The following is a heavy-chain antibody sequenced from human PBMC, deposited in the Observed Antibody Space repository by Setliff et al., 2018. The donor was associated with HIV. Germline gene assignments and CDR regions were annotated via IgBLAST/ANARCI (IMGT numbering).Heavy chain of an antibody. V-gene: IGHV4-34*01. J-gene: IGHJ4*01. Sequence: SETLSLTCAVYGGSFSGYSWSWIRQSPGRGLQWIGEINHSGSTTYNPSLKSRVTISVDTSKNQFSLKLSAVTAADTALYYCARSGALATSTWSPFDYWGHGNQVTVSS. CDR1: GGSFSGYS. CDR2: INHSGST. CDR3: ARSGALATSTWSPFDY. D-gene: IGHD6-19*01.